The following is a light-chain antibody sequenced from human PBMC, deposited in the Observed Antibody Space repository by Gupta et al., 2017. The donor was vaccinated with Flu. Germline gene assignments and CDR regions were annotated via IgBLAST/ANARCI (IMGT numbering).Light chain of an antibody. Sequence: QTVVTHDPSFSVSPGGTVTLTCGLNSGAVSAGHYPSWYQQTPGQPPRTLIYNTNTRSSGVPDRFSGTILGNKAALTITGAQADDEADYYCMLYVNSDISGVFGGGTKLTVL. J-gene: IGLJ3*02. V-gene: IGLV8-61*01. CDR3: MLYVNSDISGV. CDR2: NTN. CDR1: SGAVSAGHY.